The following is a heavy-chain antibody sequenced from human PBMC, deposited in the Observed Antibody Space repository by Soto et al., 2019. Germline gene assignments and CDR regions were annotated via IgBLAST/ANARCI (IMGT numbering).Heavy chain of an antibody. CDR2: INHSGST. Sequence: SETLSLTCAVYGGSFSGYYWSWIRQPPGKGLEWIGEINHSGSTNYNPSLKSRVTISVDTSKNQFSLKLSSVTAADTAVYYCARGGGLLEWLLTLPDWFDPWGQGTLVTVSS. CDR1: GGSFSGYY. CDR3: ARGGGLLEWLLTLPDWFDP. V-gene: IGHV4-34*01. D-gene: IGHD3-3*01. J-gene: IGHJ5*02.